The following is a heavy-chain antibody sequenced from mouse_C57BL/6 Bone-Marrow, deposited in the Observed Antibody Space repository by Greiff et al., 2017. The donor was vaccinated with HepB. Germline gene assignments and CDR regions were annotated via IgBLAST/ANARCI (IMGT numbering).Heavy chain of an antibody. CDR2: ISNGGGST. V-gene: IGHV5-12*01. CDR3: ARLRYYGHWYFDV. Sequence: EVQGVESGGGLVQPGGSLKLSCAASGFTFSDYYMYWVRQTPEKRLEWVAYISNGGGSTYYPDTVKGRFTISRDNAKNTLYLQMSRLKSEDTAMYYCARLRYYGHWYFDVWGTGTTVTVSS. CDR1: GFTFSDYY. J-gene: IGHJ1*03. D-gene: IGHD1-1*01.